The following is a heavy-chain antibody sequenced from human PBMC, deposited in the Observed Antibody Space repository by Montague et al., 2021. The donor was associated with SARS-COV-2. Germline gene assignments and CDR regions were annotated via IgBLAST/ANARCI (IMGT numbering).Heavy chain of an antibody. CDR2: IYPSGGIFDSGRT. CDR1: GGSISGYY. D-gene: IGHD6-13*01. J-gene: IGHJ4*02. CDR3: ARDSDFSSWHEAEDYFDY. Sequence: SETLSLTCSVSGGSISGYYWSWIRQPAGKGLEWIGRIYPSGGIFDSGRTNYHPSPKSRVTVSIDTSRKQFSLSLNSVTAADRAVYCCARDSDFSSWHEAEDYFDYWGQGTLVTVSS. V-gene: IGHV4-4*07.